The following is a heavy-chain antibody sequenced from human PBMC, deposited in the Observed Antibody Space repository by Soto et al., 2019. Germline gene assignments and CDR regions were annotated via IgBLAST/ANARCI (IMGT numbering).Heavy chain of an antibody. CDR2: IVVGSGNT. V-gene: IGHV1-58*01. CDR3: AADMITFGGVIVIPTYGMDV. Sequence: SVKVSCKASGFSFTSSAWQWVRQARGQRLEWIGWIVVGSGNTNYAQKFQERVTITRDMSTSTAYMELSSLRSEDTAVYYCAADMITFGGVIVIPTYGMDVWGQGTTVTVYS. D-gene: IGHD3-16*02. CDR1: GFSFTSSA. J-gene: IGHJ6*01.